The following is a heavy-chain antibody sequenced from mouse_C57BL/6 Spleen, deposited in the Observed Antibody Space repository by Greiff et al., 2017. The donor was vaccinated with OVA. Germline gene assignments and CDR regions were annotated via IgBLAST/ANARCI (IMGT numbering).Heavy chain of an antibody. D-gene: IGHD2-3*01. J-gene: IGHJ4*01. CDR1: GFTFSSYG. V-gene: IGHV5-6*02. CDR3: ARQHDGYYAMDY. Sequence: DVKLVESGGDLVKPGGSLKLSCAASGFTFSSYGMSWVRQTPDKRLEWVATISSGGSYTYYPDSVKGRFTISRDNAKNTLYLQMSSLKSEDTAMYYCARQHDGYYAMDYWGQGTSVTVSS. CDR2: ISSGGSYT.